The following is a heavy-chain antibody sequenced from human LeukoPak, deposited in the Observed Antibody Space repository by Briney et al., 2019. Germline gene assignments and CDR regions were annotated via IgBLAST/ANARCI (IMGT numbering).Heavy chain of an antibody. J-gene: IGHJ3*02. V-gene: IGHV4-4*07. CDR1: GGSISSYY. D-gene: IGHD3-22*01. CDR3: ARGGGDTRYYYDSSGYPIDAFDI. CDR2: IYTSGST. Sequence: SKTLSLTCTVSGGSISSYYWSWIRQPAGKGLEWIGRIYTSGSTNYNPSLKSRVTMSVDTSKNQFSLKLSSVTAADTAVYYCARGGGDTRYYYDSSGYPIDAFDIWGQGTMVTVSS.